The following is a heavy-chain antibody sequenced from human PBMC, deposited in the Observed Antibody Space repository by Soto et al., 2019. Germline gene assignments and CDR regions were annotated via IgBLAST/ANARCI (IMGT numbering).Heavy chain of an antibody. Sequence: QVQLVESGGGVVQPERSLRLSCAASGFTFSSYAIHWVRQAPGKGLEWVAVISYDGSNKYYADSVKGRFTISRDNSKNTLYLQMNRLRAEDAAVYYCARDKRRGVEVAATVIDYWGQGTLVTVSS. D-gene: IGHD6-19*01. CDR2: ISYDGSNK. CDR3: ARDKRRGVEVAATVIDY. CDR1: GFTFSSYA. V-gene: IGHV3-30-3*01. J-gene: IGHJ4*02.